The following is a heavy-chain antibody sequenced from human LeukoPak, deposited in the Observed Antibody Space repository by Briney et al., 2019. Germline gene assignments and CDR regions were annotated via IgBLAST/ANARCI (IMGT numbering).Heavy chain of an antibody. D-gene: IGHD3-10*01. CDR1: GYSLTGHW. J-gene: IGHJ3*02. CDR3: ARYGKSGTYSHGFDI. V-gene: IGHV5-51*01. CDR2: IYPGDSDT. Sequence: GESLKISCEAFGYSLTGHWIGWVRQMPGRGLEFMGTIYPGDSDTRYRPSFEGRVTISVDKSMNTAYLQWSGLKASDTAMYYCARYGKSGTYSHGFDIWGQGTMVIVSS.